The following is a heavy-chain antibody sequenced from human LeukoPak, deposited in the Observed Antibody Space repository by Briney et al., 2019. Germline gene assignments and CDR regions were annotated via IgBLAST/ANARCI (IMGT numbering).Heavy chain of an antibody. CDR1: GASISGHY. Sequence: SETLSLTCTASGASISGHYWTWIRQSPGKGLEWVGDMSDSGSTNYYASLKSRVTISVDSSKNQFSLKLSSVTAADAGVYYCARILLQAFDIWGQGGMVTVSS. V-gene: IGHV4-59*11. CDR3: ARILLQAFDI. J-gene: IGHJ3*02. D-gene: IGHD1-26*01. CDR2: MSDSGST.